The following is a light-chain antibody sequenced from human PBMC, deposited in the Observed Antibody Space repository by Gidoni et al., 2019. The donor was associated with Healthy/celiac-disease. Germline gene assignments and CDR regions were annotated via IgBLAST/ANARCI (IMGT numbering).Light chain of an antibody. CDR1: QSVSSN. CDR2: GAS. V-gene: IGKV3-15*01. CDR3: QQYNNWPRT. J-gene: IGKJ1*01. Sequence: EIGMTQSPATLSVSPGERATLSCRASQSVSSNLAWYQQKPGQAPRLLIYGASTRANGIPARFSGSGSGTEFTLTISSLQSEDFAVYYCQQYNNWPRTFGQGTKVEIK.